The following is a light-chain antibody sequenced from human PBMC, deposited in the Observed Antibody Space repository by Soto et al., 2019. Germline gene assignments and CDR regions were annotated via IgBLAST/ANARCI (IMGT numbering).Light chain of an antibody. J-gene: IGKJ1*01. CDR1: HSVGST. V-gene: IGKV3-15*01. Sequence: EIVMTQSPATLSVSPGERATLSCRASHSVGSTLAWYQQKPGQAPRLLIYGASTRATGIPARFSGRGSGTEFTLTISSLQSEDFAVYYCQQYNNWLWTFGQGTKVDIK. CDR3: QQYNNWLWT. CDR2: GAS.